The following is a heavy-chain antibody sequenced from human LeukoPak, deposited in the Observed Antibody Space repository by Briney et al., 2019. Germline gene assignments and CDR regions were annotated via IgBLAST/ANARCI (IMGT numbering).Heavy chain of an antibody. J-gene: IGHJ3*02. CDR3: ARKHYSSGHLDI. Sequence: SETLSLTCSVSIDLINRMDDHCGWIRQPPGKGLEWIGSIYYSGNIYYNPSLESRVTISVDTYKNQFSLKLSSVTAADTAVCYCARKHYSSGHLDIWAQGTMVTVSS. CDR2: IYYSGNI. D-gene: IGHD3-22*01. V-gene: IGHV4-39*07. CDR1: IDLINRMDDH.